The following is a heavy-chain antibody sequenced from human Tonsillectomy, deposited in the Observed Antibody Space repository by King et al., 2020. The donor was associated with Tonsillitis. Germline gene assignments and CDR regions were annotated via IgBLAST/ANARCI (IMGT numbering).Heavy chain of an antibody. J-gene: IGHJ4*02. CDR3: AKDVLKGPPRGYNYGDVG. V-gene: IGHV3-23*04. Sequence: EVQLVESGGGLVQPGGSLRLSCAASGFTFHNYVMSWVRQAPGKGLEWVSGISGGGDRTYYIDSVKGRFTISRDNSKNTVFLQMSSLRAEDTALYYCAKDVLKGPPRGYNYGDVGWGQGTLVTVSS. D-gene: IGHD5-18*01. CDR1: GFTFHNYV. CDR2: ISGGGDRT.